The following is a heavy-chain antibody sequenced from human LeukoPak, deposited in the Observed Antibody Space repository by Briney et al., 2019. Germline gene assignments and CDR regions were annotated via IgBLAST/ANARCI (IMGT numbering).Heavy chain of an antibody. J-gene: IGHJ4*02. CDR3: ARTIVGAD. V-gene: IGHV4-39*07. CDR1: GDSISSSSSY. Sequence: PSETLSLTCIVSGDSISSSSSYWGWIRQPPGKGLEWIGEINHSGSTNYNPSLKSRVTISVDTSKNQFSLKLSSVTAADTAVYYCARTIVGADWGQGTLVTVSS. D-gene: IGHD1-26*01. CDR2: INHSGST.